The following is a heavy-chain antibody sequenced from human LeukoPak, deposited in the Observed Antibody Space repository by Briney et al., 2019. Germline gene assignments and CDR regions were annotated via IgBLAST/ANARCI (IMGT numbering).Heavy chain of an antibody. Sequence: ASVKVSCKASGYTFTGYYMHWVRQAPGQGPEWMGWINPNSGGTDYAQKFQGRVTMTRDTSISTAYMELSRLRSDDTAVYYCARRKYYYDSSGYYYYYYGMDVWGQGTTVTVSS. CDR1: GYTFTGYY. CDR3: ARRKYYYDSSGYYYYYYGMDV. CDR2: INPNSGGT. D-gene: IGHD3-22*01. J-gene: IGHJ6*02. V-gene: IGHV1-2*02.